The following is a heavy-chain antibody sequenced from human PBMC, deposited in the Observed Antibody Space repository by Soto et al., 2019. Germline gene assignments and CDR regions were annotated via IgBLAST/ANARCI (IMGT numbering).Heavy chain of an antibody. Sequence: PSETLSLTCTVSGGSISSGGYYWTWIRQHPGKGLEWIGYNYYSGSTYYNPSLKSRITISVDTSKNQFSLKLSSVTAADTAVYYCARELYSGYDWDYYYGMDVWGQGTTVTVSS. CDR3: ARELYSGYDWDYYYGMDV. V-gene: IGHV4-31*03. CDR1: GGSISSGGYY. D-gene: IGHD5-12*01. J-gene: IGHJ6*02. CDR2: NYYSGST.